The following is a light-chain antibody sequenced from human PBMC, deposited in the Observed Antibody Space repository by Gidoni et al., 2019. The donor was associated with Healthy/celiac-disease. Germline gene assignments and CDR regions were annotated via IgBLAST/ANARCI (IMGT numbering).Light chain of an antibody. CDR2: WAS. CDR3: QQYYSTPWT. V-gene: IGKV4-1*01. J-gene: IGKJ1*01. CDR1: QSVLYSSNNKNY. Sequence: DSVMTQSTDSLAVSLGERATINCKSSQSVLYSSNNKNYFAWYQQKPGQPPKLLIYWASTRDSGVPDRFSCSGSVTAFTLTISSLQAADVAVYYCQQYYSTPWTFGQXTKVEIK.